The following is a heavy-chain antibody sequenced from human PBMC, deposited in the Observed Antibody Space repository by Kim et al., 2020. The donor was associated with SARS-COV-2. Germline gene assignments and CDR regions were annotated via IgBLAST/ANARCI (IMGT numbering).Heavy chain of an antibody. J-gene: IGHJ6*02. Sequence: ASVKVSCKASGYTFTGYGISWVRQAPGQGLEWMGWISAYNGNTNYAQKLQGRVTMTTDTSTSTAYMELRSLRSDDTAVYYCARDDYGDYYYYYGMDVWGQGTTVTVSS. V-gene: IGHV1-18*01. CDR3: ARDDYGDYYYYYGMDV. D-gene: IGHD4-17*01. CDR2: ISAYNGNT. CDR1: GYTFTGYG.